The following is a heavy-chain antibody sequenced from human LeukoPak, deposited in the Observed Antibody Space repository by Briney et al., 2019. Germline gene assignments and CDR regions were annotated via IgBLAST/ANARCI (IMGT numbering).Heavy chain of an antibody. Sequence: GGSLRLSCAASGNYWMHWVRQAPGKGLVRVSHINSDGSWTSYADSVKGRFTISKDNAKNTVYLQMNSLRAEDTAVYYCAREFFVAAAGTDYWGQGTLVTVSS. V-gene: IGHV3-74*01. CDR3: AREFFVAAAGTDY. J-gene: IGHJ4*02. D-gene: IGHD6-13*01. CDR2: INSDGSWT. CDR1: GNYW.